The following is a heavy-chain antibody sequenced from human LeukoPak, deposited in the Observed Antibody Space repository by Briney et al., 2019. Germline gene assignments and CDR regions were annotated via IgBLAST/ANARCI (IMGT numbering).Heavy chain of an antibody. D-gene: IGHD4-23*01. V-gene: IGHV1-2*02. Sequence: ASVKVSCKASGYTFTGYYMHWVRQAPGQGLEWMGWINPNSGGTKYAQKFQGGLTMTRDTSISTANMELSRLRSDDTAVYYCARERTTVVTLDYYYGMDVWGQGTTVTVSS. CDR2: INPNSGGT. CDR3: ARERTTVVTLDYYYGMDV. CDR1: GYTFTGYY. J-gene: IGHJ6*02.